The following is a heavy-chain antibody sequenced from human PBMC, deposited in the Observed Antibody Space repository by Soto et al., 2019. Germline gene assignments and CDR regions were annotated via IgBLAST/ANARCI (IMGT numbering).Heavy chain of an antibody. D-gene: IGHD5-12*01. J-gene: IGHJ4*02. CDR2: VKDGGHT. CDR3: ARGQEGVVATH. Sequence: SETLSLTCAVPGGSLSGYYWSWIRQPPGKGLEWIGEVKDGGHTNYSPSLRGRVTISSDTSNNQFSLRLNSVTAVDTGVYYCARGQEGVVATHWDQGSLVTVSS. CDR1: GGSLSGYY. V-gene: IGHV4-34*01.